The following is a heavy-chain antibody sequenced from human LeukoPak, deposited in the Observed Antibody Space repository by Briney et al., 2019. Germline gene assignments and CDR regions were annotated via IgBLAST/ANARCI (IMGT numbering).Heavy chain of an antibody. D-gene: IGHD5-24*01. CDR3: ARDRGRDGPFDY. CDR1: GGSISSYY. V-gene: IGHV4-59*01. J-gene: IGHJ4*02. Sequence: SETLSLTCTVSGGSISSYYWSWIRQPPGKGLEWIGYIYYSGSTNYNPSLKSRVTISVDTSKNQFSLKLSSMTAADTAVYYCARDRGRDGPFDYWGQGTLVTVSS. CDR2: IYYSGST.